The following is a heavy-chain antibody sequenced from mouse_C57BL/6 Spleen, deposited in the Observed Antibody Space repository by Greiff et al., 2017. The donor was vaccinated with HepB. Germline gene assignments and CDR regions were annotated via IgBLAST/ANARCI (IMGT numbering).Heavy chain of an antibody. J-gene: IGHJ2*01. D-gene: IGHD2-1*01. V-gene: IGHV1-55*01. CDR2: IYPGSGST. Sequence: VQLLQPGAELVKPGASVKMSCKASGYTFTSYWITWVKQRPGQGLEWIGDIYPGSGSTNYNEKFKSKATLTVDTSSSTAYMQLSSLTSEDSAVYYCAIIYYGNYVPSDYWGQGTTLTVSS. CDR1: GYTFTSYW. CDR3: AIIYYGNYVPSDY.